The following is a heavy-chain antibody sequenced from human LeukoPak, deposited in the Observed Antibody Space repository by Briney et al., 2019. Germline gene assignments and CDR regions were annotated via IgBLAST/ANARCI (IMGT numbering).Heavy chain of an antibody. V-gene: IGHV4-59*01. CDR1: GGSINDYY. J-gene: IGHJ1*01. CDR2: IHYSGST. CDR3: ARHYYESSGYFQH. D-gene: IGHD3-22*01. Sequence: SETLSLTCTVSGGSINDYYWSWIRQPPGKGLEWIGYIHYSGSTSHNPSLKSRVTISVDTSKNQFSLKLISVTAADTAVYYCARHYYESSGYFQHWGQGTLVTVSS.